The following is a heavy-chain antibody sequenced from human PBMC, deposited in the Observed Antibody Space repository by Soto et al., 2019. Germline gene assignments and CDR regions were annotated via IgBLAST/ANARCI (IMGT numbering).Heavy chain of an antibody. CDR1: GGSFSGYY. Sequence: SETLSLTCAVYGGSFSGYYWSWIRQPPGKGLEWIGEINHSGSTNYNPSLKSRVTISVDTSKNQFSLKLSSVTAADTAVYYCASRGYFDWLLYFDYWGQGTLVTVSS. CDR3: ASRGYFDWLLYFDY. J-gene: IGHJ4*02. CDR2: INHSGST. V-gene: IGHV4-34*01. D-gene: IGHD3-9*01.